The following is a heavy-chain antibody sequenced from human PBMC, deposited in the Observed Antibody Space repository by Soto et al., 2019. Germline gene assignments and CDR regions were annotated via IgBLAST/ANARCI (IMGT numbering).Heavy chain of an antibody. Sequence: GGSLRLSCAATGFTFSSYAMSWVRQAPGKGLEWVSTISSNSAYIYYTDALRGRFTISRDNAKNSLHLQMNSLRAEDTAVYYCTRDASRDSSARGWFDPWGPGTLVTVSS. CDR2: ISSNSAYI. CDR3: TRDASRDSSARGWFDP. J-gene: IGHJ5*02. CDR1: GFTFSSYA. D-gene: IGHD6-13*01. V-gene: IGHV3-21*01.